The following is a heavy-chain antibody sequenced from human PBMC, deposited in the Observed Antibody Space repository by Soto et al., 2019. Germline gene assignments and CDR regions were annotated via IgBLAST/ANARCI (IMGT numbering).Heavy chain of an antibody. CDR3: ARAPPSSWYRWGHYFDY. J-gene: IGHJ4*02. CDR1: GFNFSSYA. D-gene: IGHD6-13*01. V-gene: IGHV3-64*01. CDR2: ISSNGGST. Sequence: GGSLRLSCAASGFNFSSYAMHWVRQAPGKGLEYVSAISSNGGSTYYANSVKGRFTISRDNSKNTLYLQMGSLRAEDMAVYYCARAPPSSWYRWGHYFDYWGQGTLVTVSS.